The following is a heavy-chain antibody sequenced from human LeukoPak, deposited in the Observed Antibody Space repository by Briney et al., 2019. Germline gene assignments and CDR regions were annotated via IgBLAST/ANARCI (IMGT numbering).Heavy chain of an antibody. CDR3: ARVPGYSGYFYGMDV. J-gene: IGHJ6*02. Sequence: PGGSLRLSCAASGFTFSSYAMSWVRQAPGKGLVWVSRINHNGVSEAYADSVKGRFTISRDNAKNTLYLQMNSLGAEDTAVYYCARVPGYSGYFYGMDVWGQGTTVTVSS. CDR2: INHNGVSE. D-gene: IGHD5-12*01. CDR1: GFTFSSYA. V-gene: IGHV3-74*01.